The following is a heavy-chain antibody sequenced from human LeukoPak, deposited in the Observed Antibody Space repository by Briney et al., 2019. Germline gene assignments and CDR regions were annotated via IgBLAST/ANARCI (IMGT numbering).Heavy chain of an antibody. V-gene: IGHV3-23*01. CDR3: AKDQPRIAAAGTPSFQH. CDR1: GFTFSSYA. J-gene: IGHJ1*01. CDR2: ISGSGGST. D-gene: IGHD6-13*01. Sequence: PGGSLRLSCAASGFTFSSYAMSWVRQAPGKGLEWVSAISGSGGSTYYADSVKGRFTISRDNSKNTLYMQMNSLRAENTAVYYCAKDQPRIAAAGTPSFQHWGQGTLVTVSS.